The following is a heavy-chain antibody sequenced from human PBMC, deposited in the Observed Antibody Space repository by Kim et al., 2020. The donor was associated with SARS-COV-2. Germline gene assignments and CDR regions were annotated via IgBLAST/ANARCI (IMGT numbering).Heavy chain of an antibody. D-gene: IGHD3-22*01. Sequence: SETLSLTCAVYGGSFSGYYWSWIRQPPGKGLEWIGEINHSGSTNYNPSLKSRVTISVDTSKNQFSLKLSSVTAADTAVYYCARRHYDSSGPVDYGMDVWGQGTTVTVYS. J-gene: IGHJ6*02. CDR1: GGSFSGYY. V-gene: IGHV4-34*01. CDR2: INHSGST. CDR3: ARRHYDSSGPVDYGMDV.